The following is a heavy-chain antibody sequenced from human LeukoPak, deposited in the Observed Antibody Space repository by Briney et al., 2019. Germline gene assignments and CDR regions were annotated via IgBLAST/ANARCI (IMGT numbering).Heavy chain of an antibody. V-gene: IGHV3-30-3*01. CDR1: GFTFSSYA. D-gene: IGHD3-22*01. Sequence: PGRSLRLSCAASGFTFSSYAMRWVRQAPGKGLEWVAVISYDGSNKYYADSVKGRFTISRDNSKNTLYLQMNSLRAEDTAVYYCARAAEPYDSSGYYYFDYWGQGTLVTVSS. J-gene: IGHJ4*02. CDR3: ARAAEPYDSSGYYYFDY. CDR2: ISYDGSNK.